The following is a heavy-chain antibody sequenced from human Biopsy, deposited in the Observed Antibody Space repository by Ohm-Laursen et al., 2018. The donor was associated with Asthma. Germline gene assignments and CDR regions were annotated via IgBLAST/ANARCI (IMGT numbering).Heavy chain of an antibody. CDR3: ARAAITGIRGWFDP. Sequence: TLSLTCTVYGGYLTGHYWNWIRQPPGKGLEWIGEIDQSGYTNYNPSLKSRVTISAETSKNQFHLNLSSVTAADTAVYFCARAAITGIRGWFDPWGQGTQVTVSS. V-gene: IGHV4-34*01. CDR1: GGYLTGHY. CDR2: IDQSGYT. J-gene: IGHJ5*02. D-gene: IGHD1-20*01.